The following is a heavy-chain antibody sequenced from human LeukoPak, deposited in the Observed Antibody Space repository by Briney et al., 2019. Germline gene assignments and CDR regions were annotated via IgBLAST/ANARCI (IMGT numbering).Heavy chain of an antibody. CDR2: ISTYYGNT. CDR3: ARVYSTNYYGSGDRPFLFDY. D-gene: IGHD3-10*01. V-gene: IGHV1-18*01. J-gene: IGHJ4*02. CDR1: GYTFTSYG. Sequence: ASVKVSCKASGYTFTSYGFSWVRQAPGQGLEWMGWISTYYGNTNYAQKLQDRVTMTTDTSTSTAYMELTSLRSDDTAVYYCARVYSTNYYGSGDRPFLFDYWGQGTAVTVSS.